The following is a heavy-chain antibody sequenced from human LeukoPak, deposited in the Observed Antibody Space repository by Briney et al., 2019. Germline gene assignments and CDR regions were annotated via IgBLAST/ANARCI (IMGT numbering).Heavy chain of an antibody. CDR1: GYTFTSYY. D-gene: IGHD5-12*01. Sequence: ASVKASCKASGYTFTSYYMHWVRQAPGQGLEWMGIINPSGGSTSYAQKFQGRVTMTRDMSTSTVYMELSSLRSEDTAVYYCARGDGYSGYDSRYYYYYMDVWGKGTTVTVSS. J-gene: IGHJ6*03. CDR2: INPSGGST. CDR3: ARGDGYSGYDSRYYYYYMDV. V-gene: IGHV1-46*01.